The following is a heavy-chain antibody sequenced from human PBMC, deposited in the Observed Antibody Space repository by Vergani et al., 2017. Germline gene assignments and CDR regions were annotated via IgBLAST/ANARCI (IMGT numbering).Heavy chain of an antibody. CDR1: GGSFSGYY. V-gene: IGHV4-34*01. Sequence: QVQLQQWGAGLLKPSETLSLTCAVYGGSFSGYYWSWIRQPPGKGLEWIGEINNSGSTNYNPSLKSRGTISVDTSKNQFSVKLSSVTAADPAVYYCARAPGYGEAFDIWGQGTLVTVSS. CDR3: ARAPGYGEAFDI. CDR2: INNSGST. J-gene: IGHJ3*02. D-gene: IGHD6-13*01.